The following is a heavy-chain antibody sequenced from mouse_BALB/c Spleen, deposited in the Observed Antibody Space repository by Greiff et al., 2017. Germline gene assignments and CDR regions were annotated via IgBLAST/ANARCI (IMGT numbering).Heavy chain of an antibody. Sequence: EVKLMESGGGLVKPGGSLKLSCAASGFTFSSYAMSWVRQTPEKRLEWVASISSGGSTYYPDSVKGRFTISRDNARNILYLQMSSLRSEDTAMYYCAREEITTKGYAMDYWGQGTSVTVSS. V-gene: IGHV5-6-5*01. CDR1: GFTFSSYA. CDR2: ISSGGST. CDR3: AREEITTKGYAMDY. D-gene: IGHD2-4*01. J-gene: IGHJ4*01.